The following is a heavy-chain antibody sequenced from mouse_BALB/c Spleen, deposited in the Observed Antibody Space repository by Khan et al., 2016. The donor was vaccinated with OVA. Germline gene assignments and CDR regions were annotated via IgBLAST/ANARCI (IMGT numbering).Heavy chain of an antibody. V-gene: IGHV1-18*01. CDR1: GYTFTDYN. Sequence: IQLVQSGPELVKPGASVKIPCKASGYTFTDYNMAWVKQSHGKSLEWIGDIIPNNVGTIYNQKFKGKTTLTVDKSSSTAFMELSSLTSEDTAVYYCAMHGYGGFAYWGQGTLVTVSA. J-gene: IGHJ3*01. CDR2: IIPNNVGT. CDR3: AMHGYGGFAY. D-gene: IGHD2-2*01.